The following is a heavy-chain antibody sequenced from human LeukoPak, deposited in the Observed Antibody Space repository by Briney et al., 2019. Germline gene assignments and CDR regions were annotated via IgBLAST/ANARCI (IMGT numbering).Heavy chain of an antibody. CDR2: INHSGST. CDR3: ARQYYYDSSGGDI. Sequence: SETLSLTCAVYGGSFSGYYWSWIRQPPGKGLEWIGEINHSGSTNYNPSLKSRVTISVDTSKNQFSLKLSSVTAADTAVYHCARQYYYDSSGGDIWGQGTMVTVSS. V-gene: IGHV4-34*01. D-gene: IGHD3-22*01. J-gene: IGHJ3*02. CDR1: GGSFSGYY.